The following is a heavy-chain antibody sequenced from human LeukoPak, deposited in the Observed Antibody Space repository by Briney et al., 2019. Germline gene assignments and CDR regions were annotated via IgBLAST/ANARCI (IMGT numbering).Heavy chain of an antibody. CDR1: GASISSSNW. D-gene: IGHD3-10*01. Sequence: SETLSLTCAVSGASISSSNWWSWVRQPPGRGLEWIGEIYHSGSTNYNPSLKSRGTISLDKSKNQFSLKLNSVTAADTAVYYCARGGVYYGSGSNWFDPWGQGTLVTVSS. CDR3: ARGGVYYGSGSNWFDP. J-gene: IGHJ5*02. CDR2: IYHSGST. V-gene: IGHV4-4*02.